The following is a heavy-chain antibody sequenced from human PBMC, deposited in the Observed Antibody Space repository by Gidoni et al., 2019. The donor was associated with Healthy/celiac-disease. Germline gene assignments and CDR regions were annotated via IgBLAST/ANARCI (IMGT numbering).Heavy chain of an antibody. Sequence: ELQLFESVGGLVQPVGSLRLSCPASGLTFCRYAMSWVCQAPGTGLAWVSAISGSGGSTYYGDSVKGRFTISRDNSKNTLYLQMNSLRAEDTAVYYCAKSFRGYGDYYYGMDVWGQGTTVTVSS. V-gene: IGHV3-23*01. J-gene: IGHJ6*02. CDR2: ISGSGGST. CDR3: AKSFRGYGDYYYGMDV. CDR1: GLTFCRYA. D-gene: IGHD4-17*01.